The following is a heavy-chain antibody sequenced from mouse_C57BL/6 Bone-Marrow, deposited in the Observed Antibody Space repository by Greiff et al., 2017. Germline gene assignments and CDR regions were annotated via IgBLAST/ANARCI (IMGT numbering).Heavy chain of an antibody. Sequence: VQLQQSGPELVKPGASVKISCKASGYSFTGYYMNWVKQSPEKSLEWIGEINPSTGGTTYNQKFKAKATLTVDKSSSTAYMQLKSLTSEDSAVYYCARTYSNYLFAYWGQGTLVTVSA. CDR2: INPSTGGT. D-gene: IGHD2-5*01. CDR3: ARTYSNYLFAY. V-gene: IGHV1-42*01. J-gene: IGHJ3*01. CDR1: GYSFTGYY.